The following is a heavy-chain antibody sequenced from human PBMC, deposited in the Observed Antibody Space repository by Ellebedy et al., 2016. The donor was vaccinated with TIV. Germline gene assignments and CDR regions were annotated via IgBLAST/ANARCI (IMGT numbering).Heavy chain of an antibody. Sequence: GESLKISCAASGFTFRSYSMSWVRQAPGKGLEWVAYISGSSLTTHYADSVQGRFTISRDNAKNSLVLHMNSLRAEDTAIYYCARDMAWGNERVNDAFDIWGQGTMVAVSP. CDR2: ISGSSLTT. CDR3: ARDMAWGNERVNDAFDI. V-gene: IGHV3-48*04. CDR1: GFTFRSYS. D-gene: IGHD7-27*01. J-gene: IGHJ3*02.